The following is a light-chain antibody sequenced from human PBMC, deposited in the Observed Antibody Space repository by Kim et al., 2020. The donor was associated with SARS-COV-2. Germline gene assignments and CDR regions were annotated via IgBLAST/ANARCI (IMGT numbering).Light chain of an antibody. CDR2: RNN. CDR3: AAWDDSLSGYVV. V-gene: IGLV1-47*01. Sequence: RVTISCSGSRSNIGSNYVYWYQQRPGTAPKLLIYRNNQRPSGVPDRFSGSKSGTSASLAISGLRSGDEADYYCAAWDDSLSGYVVFGGGTQLTVL. CDR1: RSNIGSNY. J-gene: IGLJ2*01.